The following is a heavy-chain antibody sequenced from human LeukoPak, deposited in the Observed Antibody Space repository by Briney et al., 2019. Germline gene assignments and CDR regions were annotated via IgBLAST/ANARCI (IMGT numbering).Heavy chain of an antibody. V-gene: IGHV3-9*01. CDR2: LSLNSGKI. J-gene: IGHJ4*02. CDR1: GFMFDYYA. CDR3: AKYYGDYS. Sequence: GGSLRLSCVASGFMFDYYAMHWVRQAPGKGLEWVSGLSLNSGKIGYADSVRGRFTISRDNAKNSLYLQMNSLRAEDTAVYYCAKYYGDYSWGQGTPVTVSS. D-gene: IGHD4-17*01.